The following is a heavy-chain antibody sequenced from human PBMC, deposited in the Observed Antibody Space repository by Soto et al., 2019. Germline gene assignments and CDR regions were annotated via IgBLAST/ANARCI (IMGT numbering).Heavy chain of an antibody. CDR2: IYYSGST. Sequence: QVQLQESGPGLVKPSQTLSLTCTVSGGSISSGGYYWSWIRQHPGKGLEWIGYIYYSGSTYYNPSLTSRVTISVDTSKNQFSLKLSSGTAAGTAVYYCARLRRGLLYYWGQGTLVTVSS. CDR3: ARLRRGLLYY. CDR1: GGSISSGGYY. V-gene: IGHV4-31*03. J-gene: IGHJ4*02. D-gene: IGHD3-10*01.